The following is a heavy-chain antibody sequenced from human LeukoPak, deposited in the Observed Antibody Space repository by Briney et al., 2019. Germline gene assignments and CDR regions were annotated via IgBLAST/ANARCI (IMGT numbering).Heavy chain of an antibody. V-gene: IGHV4-34*01. CDR2: INHSGST. D-gene: IGHD3-10*01. Sequence: EPSETLSLTCAVYGGSFSGYYWSWIRQPPGKGLEWIGEINHSGSTNYNPSLKSRVTISVDTSKNQFSLKLSSVTAADTAVYYCARAPPGGFDYWGQGTLVTVSS. CDR3: ARAPPGGFDY. CDR1: GGSFSGYY. J-gene: IGHJ4*02.